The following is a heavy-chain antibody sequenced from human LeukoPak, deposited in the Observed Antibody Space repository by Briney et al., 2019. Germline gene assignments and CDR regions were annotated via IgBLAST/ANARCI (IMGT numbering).Heavy chain of an antibody. CDR3: VKWGDYDILTGYYVSDF. D-gene: IGHD3-9*01. V-gene: IGHV3-23*01. CDR2: ITGSGDTT. J-gene: IGHJ4*02. CDR1: GFIFRNYA. Sequence: GASLRLSCAASGFIFRNYAMSWVRQAPGKGLEWVSAITGSGDTTYYADSVKGRFTISRDNSKNTLCVEMNTLRAEDTAVYYCVKWGDYDILTGYYVSDFWGQGTLVTVSS.